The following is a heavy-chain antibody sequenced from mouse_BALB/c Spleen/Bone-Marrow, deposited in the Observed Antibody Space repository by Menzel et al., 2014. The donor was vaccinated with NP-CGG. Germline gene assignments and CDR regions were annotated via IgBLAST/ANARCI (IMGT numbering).Heavy chain of an antibody. CDR1: GYTFTSYV. CDR3: ARSRGYFDV. J-gene: IGHJ1*01. Sequence: VQLQHPGPELVKPGASVKMSCKASGYTFTSYVMHWVKQKPGQGLEWIGYINPYNDGTKYNEKFKGKATLASDKSSSTAYMELSSLTSEDSAVYYCARSRGYFDVWGAGTTVTVSS. V-gene: IGHV1-14*01. CDR2: INPYNDGT.